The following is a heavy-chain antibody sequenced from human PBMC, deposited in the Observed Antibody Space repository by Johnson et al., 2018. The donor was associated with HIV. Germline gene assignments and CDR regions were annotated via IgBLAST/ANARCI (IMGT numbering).Heavy chain of an antibody. J-gene: IGHJ3*02. Sequence: VQLVESGGGVVRPGGSLRLSCAASGFTFDDYGMSWVRQTPGKGLEWVSGINWNGGSTGYADSVKGRFTISRDNAKNSLYLQMNSLRAEDTALYYCARDRGGPERNYEFWSGYYGGDAFDIWGQGTMVTVSS. CDR1: GFTFDDYG. CDR3: ARDRGGPERNYEFWSGYYGGDAFDI. V-gene: IGHV3-20*04. D-gene: IGHD3-3*01. CDR2: INWNGGST.